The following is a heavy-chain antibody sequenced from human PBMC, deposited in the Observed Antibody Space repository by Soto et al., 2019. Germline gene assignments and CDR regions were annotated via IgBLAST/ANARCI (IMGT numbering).Heavy chain of an antibody. D-gene: IGHD3-10*01. Sequence: SETLSLTCTVSGGSISSYYWSWIRQPPGKGLEWIGYIYYTGSTNYNPSLKSRVTMSLDTSKKQFSLKLSSVTAADTAVYYCAREDYGSGSYYYFYYMDVWGKGTTVTVSS. CDR1: GGSISSYY. CDR2: IYYTGST. J-gene: IGHJ6*03. CDR3: AREDYGSGSYYYFYYMDV. V-gene: IGHV4-59*01.